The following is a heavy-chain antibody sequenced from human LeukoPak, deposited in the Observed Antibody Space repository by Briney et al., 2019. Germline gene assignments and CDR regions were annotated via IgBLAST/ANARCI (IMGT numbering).Heavy chain of an antibody. V-gene: IGHV3-9*01. CDR2: ISWNSGSI. D-gene: IGHD4/OR15-4a*01. CDR1: GFIFDDYA. J-gene: IGHJ4*02. CDR3: AKVSLTANDFDY. Sequence: PGGSLRLSCAASGFIFDDYAMHWVRQAPGKGLEWVSGISWNSGSIGYADSVKGRFTISRDNAKNSLYLQMNSLRAEDTALYYCAKVSLTANDFDYWGQGTLVTVSS.